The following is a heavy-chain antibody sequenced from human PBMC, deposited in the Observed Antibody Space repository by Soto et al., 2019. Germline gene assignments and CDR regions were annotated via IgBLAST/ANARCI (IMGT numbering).Heavy chain of an antibody. CDR3: VGALTYEVPYYYYGMDV. D-gene: IGHD3-16*01. V-gene: IGHV3-7*01. CDR2: IKQGGNEK. CDR1: GFSFSTYL. J-gene: IGHJ6*02. Sequence: GGSLRLSCAASGFSFSTYLMSWVRQAPGKGLDWVANIKQGGNEKFYVDSVKGRFTISRDNDKKSLYLQMDSLRVEDTAVYYCVGALTYEVPYYYYGMDVWGQGTTVTVSS.